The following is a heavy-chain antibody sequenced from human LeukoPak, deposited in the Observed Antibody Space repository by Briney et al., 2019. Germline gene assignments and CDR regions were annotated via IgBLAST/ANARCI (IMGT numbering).Heavy chain of an antibody. CDR1: GFTFSSYG. D-gene: IGHD1-26*01. J-gene: IGHJ4*02. CDR3: AKDYVGGSADY. Sequence: PGRSLRLSCAASGFTFSSYGMHWVRQAPGKGLEWVAVISYDGSNKYYADSVKGRFTISRDNSKNTLYLQMNSLRAEDTAVYYCAKDYVGGSADYWGQGTLVTVSS. CDR2: ISYDGSNK. V-gene: IGHV3-30*18.